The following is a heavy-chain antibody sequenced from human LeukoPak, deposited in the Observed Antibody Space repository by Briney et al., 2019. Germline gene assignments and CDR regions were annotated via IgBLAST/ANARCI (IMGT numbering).Heavy chain of an antibody. CDR3: AREVWGPEY. CDR1: GYTFTSIY. V-gene: IGHV1-46*01. J-gene: IGHJ4*02. CDR2: INPSANTT. Sequence: ASVKVSCKTSGYTFTSIYIHWVRQALGQGPEWMGLINPSANTTTYAQKFQGRVAMTCDTSTSTVYMELSSLRSEDTAVYYCAREVWGPEYWGQGTLVTVSS. D-gene: IGHD1-14*01.